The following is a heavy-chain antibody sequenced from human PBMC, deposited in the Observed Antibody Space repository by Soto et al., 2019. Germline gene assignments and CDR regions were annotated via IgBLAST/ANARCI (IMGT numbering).Heavy chain of an antibody. J-gene: IGHJ6*03. CDR1: GYTFTSYD. V-gene: IGHV1-8*01. D-gene: IGHD3-10*01. Sequence: ASVKVSCKASGYTFTSYDINWVRQATGQGLEWMGWMNPNSGNTGYAQKFQGRVTMTRNTSISTAYMELSSLRSEDTAVYYRARADYYGSNYYYYMDVWGKGTTVTVSS. CDR3: ARADYYGSNYYYYMDV. CDR2: MNPNSGNT.